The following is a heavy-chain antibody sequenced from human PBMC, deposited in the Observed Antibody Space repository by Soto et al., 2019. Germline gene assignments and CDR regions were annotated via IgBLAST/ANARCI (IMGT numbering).Heavy chain of an antibody. CDR1: GFTVSMHY. V-gene: IGHV3-53*01. CDR2: IYAAGST. Sequence: GGSLRLSCADSGFTVSMHYISWVRQAPGKGLEWVSVIYAAGSTYYADSVKGRFTISRDNSKNIVYLQMDSLRAEDTAVYYCARKAGPTQFYYDSWGQGIRVTVSS. J-gene: IGHJ4*02. CDR3: ARKAGPTQFYYDS. D-gene: IGHD4-4*01.